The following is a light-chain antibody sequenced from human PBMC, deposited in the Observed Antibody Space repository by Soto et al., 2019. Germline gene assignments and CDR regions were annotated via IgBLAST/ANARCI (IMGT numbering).Light chain of an antibody. CDR3: SSYTSSSTWL. CDR2: EVS. V-gene: IGLV2-14*03. J-gene: IGLJ3*02. Sequence: QLVLTQPASVSGSPGQSITISCTGTTSDVGAYNYVSWYQQHPGKAPKLMIYEVSNRPSGVSNRFSGSKSANTASLTISGLQAGDEADYYCSSYTSSSTWLFGGGTKVTVL. CDR1: TSDVGAYNY.